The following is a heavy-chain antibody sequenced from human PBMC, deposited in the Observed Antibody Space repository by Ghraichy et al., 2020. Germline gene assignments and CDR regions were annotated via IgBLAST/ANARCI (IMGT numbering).Heavy chain of an antibody. Sequence: SCAVYGGSFSGYYWSWIRQPPGKGLEWIGEINHSGSTNYNPSLKSRVTISVDTSKNQFSLKLSSVTAADTAVYYCARARDRRYCSSTSCWYNWFDPWGQGTLVTVSS. J-gene: IGHJ5*02. V-gene: IGHV4-34*01. D-gene: IGHD2-2*01. CDR3: ARARDRRYCSSTSCWYNWFDP. CDR1: GGSFSGYY. CDR2: INHSGST.